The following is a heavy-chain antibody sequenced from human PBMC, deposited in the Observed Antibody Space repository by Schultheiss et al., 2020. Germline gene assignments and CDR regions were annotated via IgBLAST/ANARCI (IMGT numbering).Heavy chain of an antibody. D-gene: IGHD3-10*01. V-gene: IGHV4-61*02. Sequence: LRLSCTVSGGSISSGSYYWSWIRQPAGKGLEWIGRIYTSGSTNYNPSLKSRVTISVDTSKNQFSLKLSSVTAADTAVYYCARGGTMVRGGFDWFDPWGQGTLVTVS. CDR3: ARGGTMVRGGFDWFDP. J-gene: IGHJ5*02. CDR1: GGSISSGSYY. CDR2: IYTSGST.